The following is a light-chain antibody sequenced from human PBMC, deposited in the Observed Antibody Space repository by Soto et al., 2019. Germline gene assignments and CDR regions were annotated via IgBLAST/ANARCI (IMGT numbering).Light chain of an antibody. V-gene: IGLV2-14*01. CDR3: SSYTSSSTPL. CDR2: EVS. J-gene: IGLJ1*01. Sequence: QSALTQPASVSGSPGQSITISCTGTSSDVGGYKYVSWYQQHPGKAPKLMIYEVSNRPSGVSNRFSGSKSGNTASLTISGLQAEDEADYYCSSYTSSSTPLFGIGTKLTV. CDR1: SSDVGGYKY.